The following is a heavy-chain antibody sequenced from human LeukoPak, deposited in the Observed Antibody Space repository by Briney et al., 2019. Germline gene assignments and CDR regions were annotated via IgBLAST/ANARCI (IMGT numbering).Heavy chain of an antibody. CDR3: ARAAYSSTWYSRYFDL. Sequence: HPGGSLRLSCAASGFTFRSYDMHWVRHATGKGLGWVSGIGTAGEIYYPGSVKGRFTISRENAKNSLYLQMNSLRAGDTAVYYCARAAYSSTWYSRYFDLWGRGTLVTVSS. CDR1: GFTFRSYD. D-gene: IGHD6-13*01. CDR2: IGTAGEI. V-gene: IGHV3-13*01. J-gene: IGHJ2*01.